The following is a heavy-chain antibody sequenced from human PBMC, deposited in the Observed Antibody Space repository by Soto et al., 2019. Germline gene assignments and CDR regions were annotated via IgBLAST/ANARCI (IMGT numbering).Heavy chain of an antibody. J-gene: IGHJ4*02. CDR3: ARANIVVVPAALFGFDY. D-gene: IGHD2-2*01. V-gene: IGHV4-34*01. CDR1: GGSFSGYY. CDR2: INHSGST. Sequence: QVQLQQWGAGLLKPSETLSLTCAVYGGSFSGYYWSWIRQPPGKGLEWIGEINHSGSTNYNPSLKSRVTISVDTSKNQFSLKLSSVTPADTAVYYCARANIVVVPAALFGFDYWGQGTLVTVSS.